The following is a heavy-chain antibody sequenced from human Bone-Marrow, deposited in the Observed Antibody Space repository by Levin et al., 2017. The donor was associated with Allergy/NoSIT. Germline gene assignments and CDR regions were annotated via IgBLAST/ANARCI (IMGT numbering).Heavy chain of an antibody. V-gene: IGHV3-30*18. CDR3: AKDSGIVVVPAAISSGMDV. CDR2: ISYDGSNK. J-gene: IGHJ6*02. CDR1: GFTFSSYG. D-gene: IGHD2-2*02. Sequence: PGGSLRLSCAASGFTFSSYGMHWVRQAPGKGLEWVAVISYDGSNKYYADSVKGRFTISRDNSKNTLYLQMNSLRAEDTAVYYCAKDSGIVVVPAAISSGMDVWGQGTTVTVSS.